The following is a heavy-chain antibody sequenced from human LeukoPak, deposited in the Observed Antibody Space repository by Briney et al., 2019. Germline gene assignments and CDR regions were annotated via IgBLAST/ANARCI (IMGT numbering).Heavy chain of an antibody. CDR3: AKGTEGYCSGTICYPFDY. CDR2: ITGSGSDT. V-gene: IGHV3-23*01. J-gene: IGHJ4*02. Sequence: GRSLRLSCEASGFTFSSYAMNWVRHVPRKGLEWVSSITGSGSDTYFVDSVKGRFTISRDNSKNTLYLQLNSLRAEDTAVYYCAKGTEGYCSGTICYPFDYWGRGTLVTVSS. CDR1: GFTFSSYA. D-gene: IGHD2-15*01.